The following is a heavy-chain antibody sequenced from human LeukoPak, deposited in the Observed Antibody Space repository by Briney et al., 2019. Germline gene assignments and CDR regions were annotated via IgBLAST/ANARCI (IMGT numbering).Heavy chain of an antibody. CDR3: ARADRITGTDFDY. Sequence: SETLPLTCTVSGGSISSGSYYWSWIRQPAGKGLEWIGRIYTSGSTNYNPSLKSRVTISVDTSKNQFSLKLSSVTAADTAVYYCARADRITGTDFDYWGQGTLVTVSS. CDR1: GGSISSGSYY. CDR2: IYTSGST. J-gene: IGHJ4*02. V-gene: IGHV4-61*02. D-gene: IGHD1-20*01.